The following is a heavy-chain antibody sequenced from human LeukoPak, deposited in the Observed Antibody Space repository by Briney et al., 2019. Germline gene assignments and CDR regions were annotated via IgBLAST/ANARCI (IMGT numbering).Heavy chain of an antibody. J-gene: IGHJ6*03. CDR2: IKPKSGDT. CDR1: GFTLTDY. Sequence: ASVTVSFTASGFTLTDYIHWVRQDPSQGLQWMGWIKPKSGDTDYTQKFQGRVTMTRDTSISTVYMELSSLRSDDTAVYYCARADSVPAGDYHYWYMDVWGKGTTVTVSS. D-gene: IGHD2-2*01. CDR3: ARADSVPAGDYHYWYMDV. V-gene: IGHV1-2*02.